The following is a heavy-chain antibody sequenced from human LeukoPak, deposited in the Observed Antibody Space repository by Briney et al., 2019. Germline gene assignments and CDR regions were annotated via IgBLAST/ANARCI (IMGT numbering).Heavy chain of an antibody. D-gene: IGHD6-13*01. CDR2: ISVSGNT. CDR1: GFTLSSYA. V-gene: IGHV3-23*01. CDR3: ARDSYSSSRNDY. Sequence: PGGCLRLSCAASGFTLSSYAMSWVRQAPGKWLELVSAISVSGNTYHADSVKGRFTISRDSSKNTLYLQMNRLRAEDTAVYYCARDSYSSSRNDYWGQGTLVTVSS. J-gene: IGHJ4*02.